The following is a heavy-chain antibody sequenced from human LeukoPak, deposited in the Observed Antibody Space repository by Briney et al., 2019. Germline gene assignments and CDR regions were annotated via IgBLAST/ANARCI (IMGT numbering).Heavy chain of an antibody. D-gene: IGHD6-6*01. J-gene: IGHJ5*02. V-gene: IGHV4-39*07. CDR3: AKDPSIASPTWGNWFDP. CDR1: GGSISSSSYY. CDR2: IYYSGST. Sequence: SETLSLTCTVSGGSISSSSYYWGWIRQPPGKGLEWIGSIYYSGSTYYSPSLKSRVTISVDTSKNRFSLKLSSVTAADTAVYYCAKDPSIASPTWGNWFDPWGQGTLVTVSS.